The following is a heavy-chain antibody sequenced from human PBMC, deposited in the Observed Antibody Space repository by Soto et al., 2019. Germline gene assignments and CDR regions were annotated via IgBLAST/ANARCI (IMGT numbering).Heavy chain of an antibody. J-gene: IGHJ4*02. CDR2: ISSSSSYI. D-gene: IGHD2-2*01. CDR1: GFTFSSYS. CDR3: ARGSCSSTSCHFDY. Sequence: PGGSLRLSCAASGFTFSSYSMNWVRQAPGKGLEWVSSISSSSSYIYYADSVKGRFTISRDNAKNSPYLQMNSLRAEDTAVYYSARGSCSSTSCHFDYWGQGTLVTVSS. V-gene: IGHV3-21*01.